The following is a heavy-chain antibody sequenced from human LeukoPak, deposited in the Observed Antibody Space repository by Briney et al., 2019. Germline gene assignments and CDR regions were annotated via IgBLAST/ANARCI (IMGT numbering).Heavy chain of an antibody. CDR1: GDSISSSSYY. J-gene: IGHJ3*02. CDR3: ARGPGGGSYSDAFDI. Sequence: PSETLSLTCTVSGDSISSSSYYWGWIRQPPGKGLEWIAYIYYSGSTSYNPSLKSRVTISTNTSKKQFSLKLSSVTAADTAVYYCARGPGGGSYSDAFDIWGQGTMVTVPS. D-gene: IGHD1-26*01. V-gene: IGHV4-39*07. CDR2: IYYSGST.